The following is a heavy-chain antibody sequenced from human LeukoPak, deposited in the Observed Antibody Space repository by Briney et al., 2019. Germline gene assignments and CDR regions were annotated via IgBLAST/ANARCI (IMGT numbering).Heavy chain of an antibody. CDR2: ISGDGGST. CDR1: GFTFDDYA. D-gene: IGHD3-16*01. Sequence: GGSLRLSCAASGFTFDDYAMHWVRQAPGKGLEWDSLISGDGGSTYYAYSVKGRFTISRDNSKNSLYLQMNSLRTEDTALYYCAKDKRFDHYYYMDVWGKGTTLTVSS. V-gene: IGHV3-43*02. CDR3: AKDKRFDHYYYMDV. J-gene: IGHJ6*03.